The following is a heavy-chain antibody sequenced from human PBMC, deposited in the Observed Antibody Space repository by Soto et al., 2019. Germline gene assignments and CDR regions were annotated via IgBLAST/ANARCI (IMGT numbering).Heavy chain of an antibody. CDR3: ARYNAASGTYYFDY. Sequence: QVELQESGPGLVKTSGTLSLTCAVSGDSVSSRFWWSWVRQSPGKGLEWIGEIYHSGSANYNPSLKSRVTMSVDNSKNQFSLKLNSVTAADTAVYYCARYNAASGTYYFDYWGQGTLVTVSS. V-gene: IGHV4-4*02. J-gene: IGHJ4*02. D-gene: IGHD6-13*01. CDR2: IYHSGSA. CDR1: GDSVSSRFW.